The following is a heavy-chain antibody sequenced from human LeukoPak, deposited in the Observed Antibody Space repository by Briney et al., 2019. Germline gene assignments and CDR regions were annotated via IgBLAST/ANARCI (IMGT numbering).Heavy chain of an antibody. CDR1: GFAFKTYS. Sequence: GGSLRLSCATAGFAFKTYSMSWVRQAPGRGLECVASISNSANFMYYLDSVKGRFTISRDNAKNSLTLQMDSLRDEDTAVYFCARGLRLLDWVGDDLYYFDHWGQGVLVTVSS. D-gene: IGHD3/OR15-3a*01. V-gene: IGHV3-21*01. J-gene: IGHJ4*02. CDR2: ISNSANFM. CDR3: ARGLRLLDWVGDDLYYFDH.